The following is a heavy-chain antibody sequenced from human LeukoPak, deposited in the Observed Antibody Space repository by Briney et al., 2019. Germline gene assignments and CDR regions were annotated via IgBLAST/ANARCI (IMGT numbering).Heavy chain of an antibody. D-gene: IGHD3-10*01. Sequence: PGGSLRLSCAASGFTFSSYALSWVRQAPGKGLEWVSTITGNGGSTYYADSVKGRFTISRDNSKNTLYLQMNSLRAEDTAVYYCAKRYYYGSGRDNYFDYWGQGTPVTVSS. V-gene: IGHV3-23*01. CDR1: GFTFSSYA. CDR2: ITGNGGST. CDR3: AKRYYYGSGRDNYFDY. J-gene: IGHJ4*02.